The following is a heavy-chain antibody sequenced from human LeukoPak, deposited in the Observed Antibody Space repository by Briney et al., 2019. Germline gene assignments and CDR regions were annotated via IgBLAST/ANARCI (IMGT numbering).Heavy chain of an antibody. V-gene: IGHV3-48*04. CDR1: GFTFSTYS. Sequence: ESLCLSCAASGFTFSTYSKNWVRQGPRKGLDWVSYISTSSSTIYYQNSVKGRFTISRDNAKNSLFLQMNSLIAEDTAVYYCARGRSGGATTIDYWGQGTLVTVSS. J-gene: IGHJ4*02. CDR3: ARGRSGGATTIDY. CDR2: ISTSSSTI. D-gene: IGHD1-26*01.